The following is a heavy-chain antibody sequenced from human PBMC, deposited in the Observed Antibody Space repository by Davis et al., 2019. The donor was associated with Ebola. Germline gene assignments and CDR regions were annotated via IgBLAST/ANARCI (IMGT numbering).Heavy chain of an antibody. D-gene: IGHD2-15*01. CDR1: GFTFSSYA. J-gene: IGHJ4*02. V-gene: IGHV3-23*01. CDR2: ISGSGGST. Sequence: GESLKISCAASGFTFSSYAMSWVRQAPGKGLEWVSGISGSGGSTYYADSVKGRFTISRDNSKNTLYLQMNSLRAEDTAVYYCARDCSGGSCYSGFDYWGQGTLVTVSS. CDR3: ARDCSGGSCYSGFDY.